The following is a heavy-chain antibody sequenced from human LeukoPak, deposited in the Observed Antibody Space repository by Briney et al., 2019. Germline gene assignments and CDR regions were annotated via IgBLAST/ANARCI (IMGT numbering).Heavy chain of an antibody. CDR3: ARDPGIAVAGHDY. D-gene: IGHD6-19*01. CDR1: GYTFTSYG. V-gene: IGHV1-18*01. Sequence: ASVKVSCKASGYTFTSYGISWVRQAPGQGLEWMGWISAYNGNTNYAQKLQGRATMTTDTSTSTAYTELRSLRSDDTAVYYCARDPGIAVAGHDYWGQGTLVTVSS. CDR2: ISAYNGNT. J-gene: IGHJ4*02.